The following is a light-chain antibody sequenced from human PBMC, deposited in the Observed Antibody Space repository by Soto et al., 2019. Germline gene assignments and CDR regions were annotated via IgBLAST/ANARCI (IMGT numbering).Light chain of an antibody. CDR1: QSLVHSDGNTY. V-gene: IGKV2-30*02. Sequence: DVVMTQSPLSLPVTLGQPASISCRSSQSLVHSDGNTYLNWFQQRPGQSPRRLIYKVSTRDSGVPGRFSGGGSGTDFTLKISRVEAEDVGVYYCMQGTHWPPYTFGQGTKLEIK. CDR3: MQGTHWPPYT. J-gene: IGKJ2*01. CDR2: KVS.